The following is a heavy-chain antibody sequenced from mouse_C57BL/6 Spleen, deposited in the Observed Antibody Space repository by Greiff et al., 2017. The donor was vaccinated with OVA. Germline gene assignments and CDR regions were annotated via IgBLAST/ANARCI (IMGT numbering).Heavy chain of an antibody. V-gene: IGHV1-15*01. CDR3: TRGPTALRYFDY. D-gene: IGHD1-2*01. CDR1: GYTFTDYE. Sequence: QVQLQQSGAELVRPGASVTLSCKSSGYTFTDYEMHWVKQTPVHGLEWIGAIDPETGGTAYNQKFKGKAILTAAKSSSTAYMELRSLTSEDSAVYDCTRGPTALRYFDYWGKGTTLTVSS. J-gene: IGHJ2*01. CDR2: IDPETGGT.